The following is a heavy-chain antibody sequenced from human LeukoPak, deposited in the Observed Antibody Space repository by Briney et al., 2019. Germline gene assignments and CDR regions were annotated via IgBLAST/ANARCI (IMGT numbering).Heavy chain of an antibody. CDR3: ARSGDGFDY. J-gene: IGHJ4*02. CDR1: GGSISSGSVS. Sequence: SETLSLTCTVSGGSISSGSVSWSWIRQSPGKGLEWIGYIFHRGSTYFNPSLKSRLSMSVDRSKNQFSLNLTSVTAADTAVYYCARSGDGFDYWGQGALVTVSS. V-gene: IGHV4-30-2*06. D-gene: IGHD3-10*01. CDR2: IFHRGST.